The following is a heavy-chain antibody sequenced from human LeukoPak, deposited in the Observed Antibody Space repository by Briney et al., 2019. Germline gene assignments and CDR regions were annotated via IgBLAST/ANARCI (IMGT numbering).Heavy chain of an antibody. J-gene: IGHJ4*02. Sequence: SETLSLTCTVSGGSISSYYWSWIRQPPGKGLEWIGYIYYSGSTNYNPSLKSRVTISVDTSKNQFSLKLSSVTAADTAVYYCARPSPDYYGSGVIPRPFDYWGQGTLVTVSS. CDR2: IYYSGST. V-gene: IGHV4-59*08. CDR1: GGSISSYY. CDR3: ARPSPDYYGSGVIPRPFDY. D-gene: IGHD3-10*01.